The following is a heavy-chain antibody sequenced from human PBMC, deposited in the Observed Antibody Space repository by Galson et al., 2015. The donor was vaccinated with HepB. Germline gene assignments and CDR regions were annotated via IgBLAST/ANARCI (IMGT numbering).Heavy chain of an antibody. J-gene: IGHJ6*02. Sequence: QVQLQESGPGLVKPSETLSLTCSVSGGSIKTFYWSWIRQPPGRRLEWIGSVFSTGNTNSDPSLKSRVTISVDTSKNQFSLKLTAVTAADTAVYYCARHPVGHSGMDVWGQGATVTVSS. D-gene: IGHD1-26*01. V-gene: IGHV4-59*08. CDR2: VFSTGNT. CDR1: GGSIKTFY. CDR3: ARHPVGHSGMDV.